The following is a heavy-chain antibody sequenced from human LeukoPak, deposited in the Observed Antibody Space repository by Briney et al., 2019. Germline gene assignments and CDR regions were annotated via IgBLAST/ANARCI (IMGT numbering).Heavy chain of an antibody. CDR3: ARDSPYYYGSGSATYYMDV. J-gene: IGHJ6*03. V-gene: IGHV4-34*01. CDR2: INHSGST. D-gene: IGHD3-10*01. Sequence: SETLTLTCAVYGGSFSGYYWSWIRQPPGKGLEWIGEINHSGSTNYNPSLKSRVTISVDTSKNQFSLKLSSVTAADTAVYYCARDSPYYYGSGSATYYMDVWGKGTTVTISS. CDR1: GGSFSGYY.